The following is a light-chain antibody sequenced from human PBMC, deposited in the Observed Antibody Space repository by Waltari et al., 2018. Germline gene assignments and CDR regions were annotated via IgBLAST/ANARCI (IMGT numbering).Light chain of an antibody. CDR2: AAS. CDR1: QGISNS. J-gene: IGKJ1*01. CDR3: QQLDTYPPWT. Sequence: DIQLTQAPSFLSASVGDRVTVTCQASQGISNSLAWYQQKPGRAPKLLIYAASTLQSGVPSRFSGSGSGTAFALTISSLQPEDFATYYCQQLDTYPPWTFGQGTKVELK. V-gene: IGKV1-9*01.